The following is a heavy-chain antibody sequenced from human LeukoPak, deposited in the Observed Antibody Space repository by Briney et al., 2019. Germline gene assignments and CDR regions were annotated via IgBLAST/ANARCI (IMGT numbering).Heavy chain of an antibody. Sequence: GGSLRLSCAASGFTFRSYSMNWIRQAPGKGLEWVSSISSSGSYIYYADSVKGRFTISRDNAKNSLYLQVNSLRAEDTAVYYCARVFYDSSARGNHFDYWGQGTLVTVSS. CDR2: ISSSGSYI. D-gene: IGHD3-22*01. J-gene: IGHJ4*02. CDR1: GFTFRSYS. V-gene: IGHV3-21*01. CDR3: ARVFYDSSARGNHFDY.